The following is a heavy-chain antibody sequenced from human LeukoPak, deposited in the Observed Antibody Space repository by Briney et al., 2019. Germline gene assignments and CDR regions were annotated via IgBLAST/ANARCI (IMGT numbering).Heavy chain of an antibody. J-gene: IGHJ4*02. CDR1: GYTLTELS. CDR3: ARDLPQLAPPSVDY. V-gene: IGHV1-24*01. Sequence: ASVKVSCKVSGYTLTELSMHWVRQAPGKGLEWMGGFDPEDGETIYAQKFQGRVTMTEDTSTDTAYMELRSLRSDDTAVYYCARDLPQLAPPSVDYWGQGTLVTVSS. CDR2: FDPEDGET. D-gene: IGHD6-13*01.